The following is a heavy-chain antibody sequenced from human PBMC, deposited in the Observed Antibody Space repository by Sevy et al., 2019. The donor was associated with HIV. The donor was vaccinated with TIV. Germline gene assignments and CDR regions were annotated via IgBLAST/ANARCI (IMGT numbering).Heavy chain of an antibody. D-gene: IGHD3-10*01. CDR2: MYYSGST. CDR3: ARHRDYVTMVRGIDQ. Sequence: SETLSLTCTVSGGSISSSGSYCGWIRQPPGKGLEWIGSMYYSGSTYHSPSLKTRITISVDTSKNQFSLRLSSVIAADTAVYYCARHRDYVTMVRGIDQWGQGTLVTVSS. CDR1: GGSISSSGSY. V-gene: IGHV4-39*01. J-gene: IGHJ4*02.